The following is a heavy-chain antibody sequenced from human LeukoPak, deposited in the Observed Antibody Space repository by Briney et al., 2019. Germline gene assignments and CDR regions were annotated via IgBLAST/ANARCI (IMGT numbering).Heavy chain of an antibody. D-gene: IGHD3-3*01. CDR1: GYTFTSYG. CDR3: ARDHPTIFGVVILESNDAFDI. CDR2: ISAYIGNT. Sequence: ASVKVSCKASGYTFTSYGISWVRQAPGQGLEWMGWISAYIGNTNYAQKLQDRVTMTTDTSTNTAYMELRSLRSDDTAVYYCARDHPTIFGVVILESNDAFDIWGQGTMVTVSS. V-gene: IGHV1-18*04. J-gene: IGHJ3*02.